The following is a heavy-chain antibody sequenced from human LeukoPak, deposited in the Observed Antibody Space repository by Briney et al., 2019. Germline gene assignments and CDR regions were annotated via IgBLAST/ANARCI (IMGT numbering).Heavy chain of an antibody. J-gene: IGHJ4*02. CDR1: GFTFSTYG. Sequence: GGSLRLSCVVSGFTFSTYGMNWVRQAPGKGLEWVSYIPGGSGTIYYADSVRGRFTISRDNAKNSLYLQMNSLRAEDTAVYYCAKEGPDYWGQGTLVTVSS. CDR3: AKEGPDY. V-gene: IGHV3-48*01. CDR2: IPGGSGTI.